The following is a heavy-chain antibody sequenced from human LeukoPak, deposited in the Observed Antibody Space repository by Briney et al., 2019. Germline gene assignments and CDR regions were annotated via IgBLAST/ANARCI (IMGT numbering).Heavy chain of an antibody. CDR1: GGSISSYY. J-gene: IGHJ3*02. D-gene: IGHD2-15*01. V-gene: IGHV4-59*01. Sequence: SETLSLTCTVSGGSISSYYWSWIRQPPGKGLEWIGYIYYSGSTNYNPSLKSRVTISVDTSKNQFSLKLSSVTAADTAVYYCARAYCSGGSCHLDAFDIWGQGTMVTVSS. CDR3: ARAYCSGGSCHLDAFDI. CDR2: IYYSGST.